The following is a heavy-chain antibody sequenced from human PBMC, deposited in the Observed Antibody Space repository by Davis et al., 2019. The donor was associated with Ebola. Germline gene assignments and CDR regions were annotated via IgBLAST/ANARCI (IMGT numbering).Heavy chain of an antibody. CDR2: IYYNGNT. D-gene: IGHD6-6*01. Sequence: PSETLSLTCTVSGGSISSVDYYWGWIRQPPGKGLEWFGSIYYNGNTYYNPSLKSRVTISVDTSKNQFSRKLNSLTAADTAVYYCARLKRGSRSSLDYFDYWGQGTLVTVSS. J-gene: IGHJ4*02. CDR1: GGSISSVDYY. CDR3: ARLKRGSRSSLDYFDY. V-gene: IGHV4-39*01.